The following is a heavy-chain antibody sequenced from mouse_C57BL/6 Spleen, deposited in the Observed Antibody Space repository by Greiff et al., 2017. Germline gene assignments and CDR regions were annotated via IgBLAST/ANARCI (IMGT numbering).Heavy chain of an antibody. J-gene: IGHJ4*01. CDR2: IDPSDSYT. Sequence: QVQLKQPGAELVMPGASVKLSCKASGYTFTSYWMHWVKQRPGQGLEWIGEIDPSDSYTNYNQKFKGKSTLTVDKSSSTAYMQLSSLTSEDSAVYYCARPVARFSYAMDYWGQGTSVTVSS. V-gene: IGHV1-69*01. D-gene: IGHD1-1*01. CDR3: ARPVARFSYAMDY. CDR1: GYTFTSYW.